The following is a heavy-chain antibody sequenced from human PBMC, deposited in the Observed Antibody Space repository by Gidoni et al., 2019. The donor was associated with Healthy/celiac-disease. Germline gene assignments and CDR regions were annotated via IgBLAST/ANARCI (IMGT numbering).Heavy chain of an antibody. CDR3: ARDSLPYGSGSYYGGSDY. CDR1: GFPFSRSA. V-gene: IGHV3-64*01. CDR2: ISSNGGRT. Sequence: EVQLVESGGGLFQPGGSLRLSCATSGFPFSRSATQWVRQGPGKGREYVSAISSNGGRTYYANSVKGRFTISRDNSKNTLYLQMGSLRAEDMAVYYCARDSLPYGSGSYYGGSDYWGQGTLVTVSS. D-gene: IGHD3-10*01. J-gene: IGHJ4*02.